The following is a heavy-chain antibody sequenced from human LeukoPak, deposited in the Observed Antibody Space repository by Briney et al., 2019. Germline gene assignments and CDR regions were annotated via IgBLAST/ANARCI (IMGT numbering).Heavy chain of an antibody. J-gene: IGHJ4*02. Sequence: GGSLRLSCAASGFTFSSYAMSWVRQAPGKGLEWVSFISGSGGGTYYADSVKGRFTISRDNSKNTLYLQMNSLRAEDTAVYYCARRDTSSSRYFDYWGQGTLVTVSS. CDR1: GFTFSSYA. D-gene: IGHD6-6*01. CDR2: ISGSGGGT. CDR3: ARRDTSSSRYFDY. V-gene: IGHV3-23*01.